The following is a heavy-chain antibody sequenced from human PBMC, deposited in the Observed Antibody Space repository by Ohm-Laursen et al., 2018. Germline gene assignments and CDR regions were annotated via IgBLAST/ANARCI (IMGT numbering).Heavy chain of an antibody. CDR1: GGSMSSAGYY. Sequence: TLSLTCTVSGGSMSSAGYYWSWIRQHPGKGLEWIGYMYYSGGAYYNPSLKSRVTISVDTSKNQFSLKLSSVTAADTAVYYCARAFRDGYNDYWGQGTLVTVSS. CDR2: MYYSGGA. J-gene: IGHJ4*02. V-gene: IGHV4-31*03. D-gene: IGHD5-24*01. CDR3: ARAFRDGYNDY.